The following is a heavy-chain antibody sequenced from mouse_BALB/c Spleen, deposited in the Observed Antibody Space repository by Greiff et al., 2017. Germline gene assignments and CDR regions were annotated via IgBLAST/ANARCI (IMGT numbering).Heavy chain of an antibody. CDR3: TREDVFDY. CDR2: IDPETGGT. J-gene: IGHJ2*01. CDR1: GYTFTDYE. V-gene: IGHV1-15*01. Sequence: QVQLQQSGAELVRPGASVTLSCKASGYTFTDYEMHWVKQTPVHGLEWIGAIDPETGGTAYNQKFKGKATLTADKSSSTAYMELRSLTSEDSAVYYCTREDVFDYWGQGTTLTVSS.